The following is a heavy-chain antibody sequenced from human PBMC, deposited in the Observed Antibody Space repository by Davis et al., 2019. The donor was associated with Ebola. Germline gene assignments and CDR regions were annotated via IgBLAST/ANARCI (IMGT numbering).Heavy chain of an antibody. CDR2: IGAAGDT. V-gene: IGHV3-13*01. Sequence: PGGSLRLSCAASGFTFRSYDMHWVRQATGKGLEWVSAIGAAGDTYYPVSVKGRFTISRENAKNSLYLRMNSLRAEDTAVYYCARAGFGSTWFDCWGQGILVTVSS. D-gene: IGHD6-13*01. J-gene: IGHJ5*01. CDR3: ARAGFGSTWFDC. CDR1: GFTFRSYD.